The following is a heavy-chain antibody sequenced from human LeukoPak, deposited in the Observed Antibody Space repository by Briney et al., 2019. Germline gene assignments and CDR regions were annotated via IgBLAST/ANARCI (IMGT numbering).Heavy chain of an antibody. V-gene: IGHV3-9*01. CDR3: AKDLYDYVWGSYRYTAFDI. D-gene: IGHD3-16*02. CDR1: GFTFDDYA. J-gene: IGHJ3*02. Sequence: GGSLRLSCAASGFTFDDYAMHWVRQAPGKGLEWVSGISWNSGSIGYADSVKGRFTISRDNAKNSLYLQMNSLRAEDTALYYCAKDLYDYVWGSYRYTAFDIWGQGTMVTVSS. CDR2: ISWNSGSI.